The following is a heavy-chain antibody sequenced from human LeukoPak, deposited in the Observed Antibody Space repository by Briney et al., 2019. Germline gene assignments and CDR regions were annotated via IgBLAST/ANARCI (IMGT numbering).Heavy chain of an antibody. D-gene: IGHD3-10*01. J-gene: IGHJ6*03. CDR2: MNPNSGNT. CDR3: ARRARGVNAHYYYYYYMDV. V-gene: IGHV1-8*02. Sequence: VASVKVSCKASGYTFTSYGINWVRQATGQGLEWMGWMNPNSGNTGYAQKFQGRVTMTRNTSISTAYMELSSLRSDDTAVYYCARRARGVNAHYYYYYYMDVWGKGTTVTISS. CDR1: GYTFTSYG.